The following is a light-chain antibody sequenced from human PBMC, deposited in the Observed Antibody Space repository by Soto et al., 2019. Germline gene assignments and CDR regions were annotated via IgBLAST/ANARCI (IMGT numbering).Light chain of an antibody. J-gene: IGLJ1*01. CDR2: EGS. CDR3: CSYAGSSTYV. Sequence: QYVLTQPASVSVSPVQSITISCTGTSSDVGSYNLVSWYQQHPGKAPKLMIYEGSKRPSGVSNRFSGSKSGNTASLTISGLQAEDEADYYCCSYAGSSTYVFGTGTKVTVL. V-gene: IGLV2-23*01. CDR1: SSDVGSYNL.